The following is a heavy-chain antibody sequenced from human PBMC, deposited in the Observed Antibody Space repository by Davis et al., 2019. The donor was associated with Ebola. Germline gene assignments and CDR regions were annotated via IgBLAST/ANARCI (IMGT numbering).Heavy chain of an antibody. CDR1: GGTFSSYA. J-gene: IGHJ4*02. V-gene: IGHV1-69*13. CDR2: IIPVFGIP. D-gene: IGHD3-22*01. CDR3: ARDRYSDGSGYFFEQSH. Sequence: SVKVSCKASGGTFSSYAISWVRQAPGQGLDWMGGIIPVFGIPKYAQKFQGRVTISADESTSTAYMELSSLKSEDTAVYYCARDRYSDGSGYFFEQSHWGQGTLVTVSS.